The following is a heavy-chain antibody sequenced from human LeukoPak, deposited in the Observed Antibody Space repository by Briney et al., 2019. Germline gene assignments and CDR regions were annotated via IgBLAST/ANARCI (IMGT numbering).Heavy chain of an antibody. CDR1: GFTFSSYA. J-gene: IGHJ4*02. Sequence: GGSLRLSCAASGFTFSSYAMHWVRQAPGKGLEWVAVISYDGSNKYYADSVKGRFTISRDNAKNSLYLQMNSLRAEDAAVYYCAVSDYRVDYWGQGTLVTVSS. D-gene: IGHD4-17*01. CDR2: ISYDGSNK. V-gene: IGHV3-30-3*01. CDR3: AVSDYRVDY.